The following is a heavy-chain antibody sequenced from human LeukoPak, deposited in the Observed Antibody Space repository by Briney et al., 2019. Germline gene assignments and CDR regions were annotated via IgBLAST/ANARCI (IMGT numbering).Heavy chain of an antibody. CDR1: GGTFSSYA. J-gene: IGHJ4*02. V-gene: IGHV1-69*05. D-gene: IGHD1-26*01. Sequence: GASVKVSCKASGGTFSSYAISWVRQAPGQGLKWMGGIIPIFGTANYAQKFQGRVTITTDESTSTAYMELSSLRSEDTAVYYCARGNSGSYSSDYWGQGTLVTVSS. CDR3: ARGNSGSYSSDY. CDR2: IIPIFGTA.